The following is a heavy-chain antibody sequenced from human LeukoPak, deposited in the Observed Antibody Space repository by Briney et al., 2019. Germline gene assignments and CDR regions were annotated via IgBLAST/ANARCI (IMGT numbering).Heavy chain of an antibody. D-gene: IGHD6-19*01. Sequence: LGESLKISCKASGYSFISYWIGWVRQMPGKGLEWMGIIYPADSDTRYSPSFQGQVTISADKSTNTAYLQWSSLKASDTAMYYCTRFWGYSSGWSHSDYWGQGTLVTVSS. CDR1: GYSFISYW. CDR2: IYPADSDT. J-gene: IGHJ4*02. V-gene: IGHV5-51*01. CDR3: TRFWGYSSGWSHSDY.